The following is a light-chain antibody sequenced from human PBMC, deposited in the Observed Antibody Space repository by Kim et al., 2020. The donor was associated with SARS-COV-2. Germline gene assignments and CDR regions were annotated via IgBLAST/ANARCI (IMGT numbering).Light chain of an antibody. CDR1: QSVTSDY. CDR3: QQYGDSPYT. Sequence: EIVLTQSPGTLSLSPGERATLSCRASQSVTSDYLAWYLQKPGRPPRLLISGASSRSTGIPDRFSGSGSGTDFTLAISRLETENFAGYYCQQYGDSPYTFGQGTELGI. CDR2: GAS. J-gene: IGKJ2*01. V-gene: IGKV3-20*01.